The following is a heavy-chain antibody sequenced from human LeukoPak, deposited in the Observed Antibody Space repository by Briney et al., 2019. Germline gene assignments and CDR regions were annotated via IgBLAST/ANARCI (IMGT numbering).Heavy chain of an antibody. Sequence: GGSLRLSCAASGFTFSSYWMSWVRQAPGKGLEWVANIKQDGSEKYYVDSVKGRFTISRDNAKNSLYLQMNSLRAADTAVYYCARDRKYYDSSGLGEWGQGTLVTVSS. D-gene: IGHD3-22*01. CDR2: IKQDGSEK. J-gene: IGHJ4*02. CDR1: GFTFSSYW. CDR3: ARDRKYYDSSGLGE. V-gene: IGHV3-7*05.